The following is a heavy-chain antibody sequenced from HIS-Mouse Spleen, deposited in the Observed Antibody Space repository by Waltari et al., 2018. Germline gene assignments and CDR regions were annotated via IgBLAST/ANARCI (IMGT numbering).Heavy chain of an antibody. D-gene: IGHD6-6*01. CDR1: GYTFTGYY. J-gene: IGHJ4*02. V-gene: IGHV1-2*02. Sequence: QVQLVQSGAEVKKPGASVKVSCKASGYTFTGYYMHWVRQAPGQGLEWMGWINPNSGGTNYAQKFQGRVTMTRDTSISTAYMELSRLRSDDTAVYYCARDPMLGIAARYYFDYWGQGTLVTVSS. CDR3: ARDPMLGIAARYYFDY. CDR2: INPNSGGT.